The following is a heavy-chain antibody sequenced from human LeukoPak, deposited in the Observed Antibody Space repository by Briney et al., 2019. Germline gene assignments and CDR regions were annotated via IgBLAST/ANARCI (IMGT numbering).Heavy chain of an antibody. V-gene: IGHV5-51*01. J-gene: IGHJ4*02. CDR1: GYRFTSYW. CDR2: IYPGDSDT. CDR3: ARHDGEPDTAAAFDY. D-gene: IGHD5-18*01. Sequence: KGSGYRFTSYWIGRARPVPGEGLGGEGIIYPGDSDTRYSPSFQGQVTISADKSISTAYPQWSSLKASDTAMYYCARHDGEPDTAAAFDYWGQGTLVTVSS.